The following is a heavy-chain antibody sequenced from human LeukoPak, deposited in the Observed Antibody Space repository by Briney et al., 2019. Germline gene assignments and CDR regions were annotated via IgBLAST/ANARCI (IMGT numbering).Heavy chain of an antibody. V-gene: IGHV3-7*03. CDR1: GFTISSYW. CDR2: IKEDGSDK. J-gene: IGHJ3*01. D-gene: IGHD3-22*01. Sequence: GGSLRLSCAVSGFTISSYWMSCVRQAPGRGLEWVANIKEDGSDKNYVDSVKGRFTISRDNAKNSLYLQMNSLRAEDAAVYYCARGEYYYDGGYWGQGTMVTVSS. CDR3: ARGEYYYDGGY.